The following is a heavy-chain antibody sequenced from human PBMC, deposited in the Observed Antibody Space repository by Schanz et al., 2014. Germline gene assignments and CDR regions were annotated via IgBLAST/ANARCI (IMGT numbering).Heavy chain of an antibody. CDR3: ARGTDWSLHY. D-gene: IGHD1-1*01. CDR1: GFIFSSYG. J-gene: IGHJ4*02. V-gene: IGHV3-13*01. CDR2: IGYLGDT. Sequence: EVQLVESGGGLVKPGGSLRLSCAASGFIFSSYGLHWVRQAPGKGLEWVSTIGYLGDTYYPDSVKGRFTVSRDSGQNSLYLQMNSLRAGDTAVYYCARGTDWSLHYWGQGALVTVSS.